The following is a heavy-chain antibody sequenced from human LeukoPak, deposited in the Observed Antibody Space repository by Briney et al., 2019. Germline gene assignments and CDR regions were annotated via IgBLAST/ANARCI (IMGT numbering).Heavy chain of an antibody. Sequence: ASVKVSCKVSGYTLTELSMHWMRQAPGKGLEWMGGFDPEDGETIYAQKFQGRVTMTEDTSTDTAYMELSSLRSEDTAVYYCATMYYDILTGYYKWYYFDYWGQGTLVTVSS. V-gene: IGHV1-24*01. CDR2: FDPEDGET. D-gene: IGHD3-9*01. CDR1: GYTLTELS. CDR3: ATMYYDILTGYYKWYYFDY. J-gene: IGHJ4*02.